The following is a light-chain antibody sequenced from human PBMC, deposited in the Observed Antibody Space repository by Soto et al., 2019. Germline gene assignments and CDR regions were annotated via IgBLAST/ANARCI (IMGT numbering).Light chain of an antibody. CDR3: CSYAGSSTSWV. Sequence: QSALTQPASVSGSPGQSITISCTGTSSDVGSYNLVSWYQQHPGKAPKLMIYEGSKRPSGVSNRFSGSKSGNTASLTISGLQAEDEADHYCCSYAGSSTSWVFGGGTKVTVL. V-gene: IGLV2-23*01. CDR2: EGS. CDR1: SSDVGSYNL. J-gene: IGLJ3*02.